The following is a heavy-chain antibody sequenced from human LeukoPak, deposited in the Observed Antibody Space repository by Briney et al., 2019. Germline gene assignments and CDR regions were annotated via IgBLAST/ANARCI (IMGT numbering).Heavy chain of an antibody. CDR3: ARVSLEWFREPLNWFDP. V-gene: IGHV1-69*05. CDR2: IIPIFGTA. J-gene: IGHJ5*02. CDR1: GGTFSSYA. Sequence: ASVKVSCKASGGTFSSYAISWVRQAPGQGLEWMGGIIPIFGTANYAQKFQGRVTITTDESTSTAYMELSSLRSEDTAVYYCARVSLEWFREPLNWFDPWGQGTLVTVSS. D-gene: IGHD3-10*01.